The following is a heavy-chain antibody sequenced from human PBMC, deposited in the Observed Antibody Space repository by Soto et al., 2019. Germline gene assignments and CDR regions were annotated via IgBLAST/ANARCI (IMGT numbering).Heavy chain of an antibody. D-gene: IGHD2-21*02. J-gene: IGHJ1*01. Sequence: EVQLVESGGGLVKPGGSLRLSCAASGFTFSNAWMTWVRQAPGKGLEWVGHIKSKADGGTTDYAAPVTGRFSISRDDSKSTLYLQMNTLVNKDTAVYDRSTENGDHVGADYFQDWGQGTLVTVPS. CDR1: GFTFSNAW. CDR3: STENGDHVGADYFQD. V-gene: IGHV3-15*01. CDR2: IKSKADGGTT.